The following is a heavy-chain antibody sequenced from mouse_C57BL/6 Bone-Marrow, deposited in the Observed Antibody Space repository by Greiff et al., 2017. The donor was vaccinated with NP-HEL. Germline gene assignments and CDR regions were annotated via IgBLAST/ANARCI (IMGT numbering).Heavy chain of an antibody. CDR2: IDPSDSYT. Sequence: VQLQQPGAELVKPGASVKLSCKASGYTFTSYWMQWVKQRPGQGLEWIGEIDPSDSYTNYNQKFKGKATLTVDTSSSTAYMQLSSLTSEDSAVYYCAKGDYYGSVYFDYWGQGTTLTVSS. CDR3: AKGDYYGSVYFDY. V-gene: IGHV1-50*01. CDR1: GYTFTSYW. J-gene: IGHJ2*01. D-gene: IGHD1-1*01.